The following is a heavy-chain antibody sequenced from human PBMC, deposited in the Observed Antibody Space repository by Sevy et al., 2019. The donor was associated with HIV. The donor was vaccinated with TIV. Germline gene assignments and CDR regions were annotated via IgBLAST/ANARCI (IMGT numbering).Heavy chain of an antibody. CDR2: INPNSGGT. D-gene: IGHD2-21*02. V-gene: IGHV1-2*02. CDR3: ARSCGGDCLANDY. CDR1: GYTFTGYY. Sequence: ASVKVSCKASGYTFTGYYMHWVRQAPGQELEWMGWINPNSGGTNYAQKFQGRVTMTRDTSISTAYMELSRLRSDDTAVYYCARSCGGDCLANDYWGQGTLVTVSS. J-gene: IGHJ4*02.